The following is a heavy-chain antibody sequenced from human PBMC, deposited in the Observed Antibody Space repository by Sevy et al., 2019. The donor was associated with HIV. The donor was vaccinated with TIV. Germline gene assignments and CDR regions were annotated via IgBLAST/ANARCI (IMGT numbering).Heavy chain of an antibody. Sequence: GGSLRLSCAASGFSFSIYWMSWVRQAPGKGLEWVATMKQDGSEEDYVDSVKGRFTISRDNAKNSLFLQMNSLSAKDTAVYYCVREGLGGYSYSLDYWGHGTLVTVSS. V-gene: IGHV3-7*01. CDR1: GFSFSIYW. J-gene: IGHJ4*01. CDR3: VREGLGGYSYSLDY. CDR2: MKQDGSEE. D-gene: IGHD5-18*01.